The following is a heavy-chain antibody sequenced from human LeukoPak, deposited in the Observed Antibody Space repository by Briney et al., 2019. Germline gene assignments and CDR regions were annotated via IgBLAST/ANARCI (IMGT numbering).Heavy chain of an antibody. V-gene: IGHV1-2*02. CDR1: EYTFTDYY. CDR3: ARGGAYTYGYY. J-gene: IGHJ4*02. Sequence: ASVKVCCKASEYTFTDYYIHWVRQAPGQGLVWMGWISPNSGGTNYAQKFQGRVTMTRDTSISTAYMELSSLRSDDTAVYYCARGGAYTYGYYWGQGTLVTVSS. D-gene: IGHD5-18*01. CDR2: ISPNSGGT.